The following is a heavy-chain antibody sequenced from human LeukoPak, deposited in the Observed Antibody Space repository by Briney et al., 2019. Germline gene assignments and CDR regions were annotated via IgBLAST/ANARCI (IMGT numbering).Heavy chain of an antibody. CDR3: AKDRYEYVWGSRIQNYYGMDV. Sequence: GGSLRLTCAVSGISFDDYTMHWVRQAPGKGLEWVSVIGWDGSSTHYADTVKGRFTISRDNSKNSLYMQMNSLRSEDTALYYCAKDRYEYVWGSRIQNYYGMDVWGQGTTVTVSS. V-gene: IGHV3-43*01. D-gene: IGHD3-16*01. CDR1: GISFDDYT. J-gene: IGHJ6*02. CDR2: IGWDGSST.